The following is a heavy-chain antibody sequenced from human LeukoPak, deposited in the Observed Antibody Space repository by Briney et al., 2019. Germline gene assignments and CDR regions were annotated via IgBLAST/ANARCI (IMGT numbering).Heavy chain of an antibody. V-gene: IGHV3-23*01. Sequence: PGGSLRLSCAASGFTFSSYAMSWVRQAPGKGLEWVSAISGSGGSTYYADSVKGRFTISRDNAKNSLYLQMNSLRAEDTAVYYCARGYSGYVHYYYYYMDVWGKGTTVTISS. CDR1: GFTFSSYA. J-gene: IGHJ6*03. CDR3: ARGYSGYVHYYYYYMDV. D-gene: IGHD5-12*01. CDR2: ISGSGGST.